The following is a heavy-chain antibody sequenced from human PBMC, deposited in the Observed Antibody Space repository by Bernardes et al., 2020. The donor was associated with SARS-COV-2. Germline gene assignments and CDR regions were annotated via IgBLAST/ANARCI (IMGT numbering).Heavy chain of an antibody. J-gene: IGHJ3*02. CDR3: ARMIRAEAFDI. CDR1: GFTVSSNY. D-gene: IGHD3-16*01. Sequence: GGSLRLSCAASGFTVSSNYLSWVRQAPGKGLEWVSVLYSGGSTYYADSVKGRFTISRDNSKNTLYLQMNSLRAEDTAVYYCARMIRAEAFDIWGQGTMVTVSA. CDR2: LYSGGST. V-gene: IGHV3-53*01.